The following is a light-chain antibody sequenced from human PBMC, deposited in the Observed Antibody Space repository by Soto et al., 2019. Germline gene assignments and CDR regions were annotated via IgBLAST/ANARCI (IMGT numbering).Light chain of an antibody. V-gene: IGKV1-27*01. CDR2: GAS. J-gene: IGKJ1*01. Sequence: DIQMTQSPSSLSASVGDRVTITCQASQGINNFLAWYQQRPGKVPKLLIYGASTLQSGVPSRFSGSGSGTDFTLTISSLQPEDIATYYCQKYDSEPPGTFGQGTKVDI. CDR1: QGINNF. CDR3: QKYDSEPPGT.